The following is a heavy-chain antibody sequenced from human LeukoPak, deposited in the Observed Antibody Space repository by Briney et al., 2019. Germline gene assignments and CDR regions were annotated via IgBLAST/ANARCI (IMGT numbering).Heavy chain of an antibody. Sequence: SETLSLACTVSDDSITMYYWTWIRQPPGKGLEWIGYVDHTGSTNLNPSLNGRVSISRDTSTNHFSLRLTSVTAADTAIYYCAAMTTVTMYSYFFDSWGQGTLLTVSS. CDR2: VDHTGST. D-gene: IGHD4-17*01. CDR1: DDSITMYY. CDR3: AAMTTVTMYSYFFDS. V-gene: IGHV4-59*01. J-gene: IGHJ4*02.